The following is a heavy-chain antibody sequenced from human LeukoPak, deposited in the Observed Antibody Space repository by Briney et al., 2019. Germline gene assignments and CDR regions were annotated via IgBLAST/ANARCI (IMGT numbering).Heavy chain of an antibody. CDR3: GKDRSIGTYYTFDH. V-gene: IGHV4-39*07. CDR2: IYYSGST. D-gene: IGHD1-26*01. J-gene: IGHJ4*02. Sequence: SETLSLTCTVSGGSISNSRYYWGWIRQPPGKGLECIGTIYYSGSTYYNPSLKSRVTISVDTSKNQFSLKLSSVTAADTAVYYCGKDRSIGTYYTFDHWGQGTLVTVSS. CDR1: GGSISNSRYY.